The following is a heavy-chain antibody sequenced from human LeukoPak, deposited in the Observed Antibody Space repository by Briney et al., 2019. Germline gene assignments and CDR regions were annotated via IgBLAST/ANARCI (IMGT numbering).Heavy chain of an antibody. CDR3: ARGYSGSFDY. CDR2: ISFDGTNK. J-gene: IGHJ4*02. V-gene: IGHV3-30-3*01. CDR1: GFTFSSYT. Sequence: GRSLGLSCAASGFTFSSYTMHWVRQAPVHGLEPVAVISFDGTNKYYADSVKGPFTISRDNSKNTLYLQMDSLRAEDTAVYYCARGYSGSFDYWGQGTLVTVSS. D-gene: IGHD1-26*01.